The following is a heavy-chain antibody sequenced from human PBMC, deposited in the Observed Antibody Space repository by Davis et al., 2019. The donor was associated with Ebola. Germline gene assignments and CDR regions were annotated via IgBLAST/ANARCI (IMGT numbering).Heavy chain of an antibody. Sequence: PSETLSLTCTVAGGSIGNYYWNWIRQPPGKGLQWIGYIYSNGTTNYNTCLKSRVPMSVDTSKNHFSLKLGSLTAADTAVYYCVRDRLHLAIWGQGTMVTVSS. CDR2: IYSNGTT. J-gene: IGHJ3*02. CDR1: GGSIGNYY. D-gene: IGHD5/OR15-5a*01. CDR3: VRDRLHLAI. V-gene: IGHV4-59*01.